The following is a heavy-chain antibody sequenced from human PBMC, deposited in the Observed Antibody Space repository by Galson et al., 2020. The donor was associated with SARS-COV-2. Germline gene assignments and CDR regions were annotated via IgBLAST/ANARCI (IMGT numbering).Heavy chain of an antibody. CDR2: IYYDGSNK. J-gene: IGHJ4*02. Sequence: GGSLRLSCAASGFIFSTYAMHWVRQAPGKGLEWVALIYYDGSNKYYSDSVKGRFTISRDDSRNTLYLQMNSLRAEDTAVYYCAREKYDYSIVYYFDYWGQGTLVTISS. CDR3: AREKYDYSIVYYFDY. D-gene: IGHD4-4*01. CDR1: GFIFSTYA. V-gene: IGHV3-33*01.